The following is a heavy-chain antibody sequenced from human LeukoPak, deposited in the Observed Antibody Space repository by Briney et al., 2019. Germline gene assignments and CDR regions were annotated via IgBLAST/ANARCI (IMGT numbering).Heavy chain of an antibody. CDR2: IYYSGST. CDR3: ARQDTGIVIN. CDR1: GGSVRSGHHY. Sequence: SETLSLTCSVSGGSVRSGHHYWGWIRQPPGKGLEWIGSIYYSGSTYYNPSLKSRVTISVDTSKNQFSLKLSSVTAADTAVYYCARQDTGIVINWGQGTLVTVSS. V-gene: IGHV4-39*01. J-gene: IGHJ4*02. D-gene: IGHD1-26*01.